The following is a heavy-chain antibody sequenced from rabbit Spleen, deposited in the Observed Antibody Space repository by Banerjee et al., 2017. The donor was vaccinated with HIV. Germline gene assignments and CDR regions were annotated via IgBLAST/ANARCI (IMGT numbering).Heavy chain of an antibody. J-gene: IGHJ4*01. CDR1: GFSFSSSQY. V-gene: IGHV1S45*01. Sequence: QEQLVESGGDLVKPEGSLILTCKASGFSFSSSQYMCWVRQAPGKGLEWIACIAAGSSGSTYYASWAKGRFTISKTSSTTVTLQLNSLTAADTATYFCARDAANSGVWIDLWGPGTLVTVS. CDR3: ARDAANSGVWIDL. CDR2: IAAGSSGST. D-gene: IGHD8-1*01.